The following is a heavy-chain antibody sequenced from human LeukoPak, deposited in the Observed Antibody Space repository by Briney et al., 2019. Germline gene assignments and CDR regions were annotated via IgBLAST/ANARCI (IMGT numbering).Heavy chain of an antibody. V-gene: IGHV4-39*07. CDR3: ARGVVGPPRDYYYYMDV. CDR1: GGSISSSSYY. D-gene: IGHD1-26*01. Sequence: SETLSLTCTVSGGSISSSSYYWGWIRQPPGTGLEWIGSISYSGSTNYNPSLKSRVTMSVDTSKNQFSLKLSSVTAADTAVYYCARGVVGPPRDYYYYMDVWGKGTTVTISS. J-gene: IGHJ6*03. CDR2: ISYSGST.